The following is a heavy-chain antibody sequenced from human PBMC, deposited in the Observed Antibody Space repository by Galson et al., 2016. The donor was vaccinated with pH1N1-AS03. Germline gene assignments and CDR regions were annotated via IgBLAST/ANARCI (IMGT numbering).Heavy chain of an antibody. Sequence: SLRLSCAASGFSFSASWMSWVRQAPGKGLEWVANIRQDGSEKYYVDSVEGRFTISRDNDKNSLYLQMNSLRDEDRAVYYCAREYPLNYDLDLWGRGTLVTVSS. CDR1: GFSFSASW. J-gene: IGHJ2*01. CDR2: IRQDGSEK. CDR3: AREYPLNYDLDL. V-gene: IGHV3-7*03. D-gene: IGHD1-7*01.